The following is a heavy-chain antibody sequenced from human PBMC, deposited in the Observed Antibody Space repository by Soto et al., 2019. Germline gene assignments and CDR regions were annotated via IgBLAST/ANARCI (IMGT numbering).Heavy chain of an antibody. CDR3: ARRDVEIGVVIIATDFDY. V-gene: IGHV3-23*01. J-gene: IGHJ4*02. D-gene: IGHD3-3*01. CDR1: GFTFTTYA. CDR2: ISASGGST. Sequence: EVQLLESGGGLVQPGGSLRLSCAASGFTFTTYAMNWVRQAPGKGLEWVSGISASGGSTHYADSVKGRFTISRDNSKNTRYLQMSSLSAEDTAVYYCARRDVEIGVVIIATDFDYWGQGTLVTVSA.